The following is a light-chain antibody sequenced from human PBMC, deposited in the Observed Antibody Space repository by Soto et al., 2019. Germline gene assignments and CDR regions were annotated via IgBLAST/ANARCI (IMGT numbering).Light chain of an antibody. J-gene: IGLJ2*01. CDR3: SSYTSSSNLGHVV. CDR1: SSDVGGYNY. Sequence: QSVLTQPASVSGSPGQAITISCTGTSSDVGGYNYVSWYQQHPGKAPKLMIYDVSNRPSGVSNRFSGSKSGNTASLTISGLQAEDEADYYCSSYTSSSNLGHVVFGGGTKVTVL. V-gene: IGLV2-14*01. CDR2: DVS.